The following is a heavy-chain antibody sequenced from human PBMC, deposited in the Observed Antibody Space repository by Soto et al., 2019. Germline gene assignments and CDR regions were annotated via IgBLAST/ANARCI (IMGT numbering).Heavy chain of an antibody. J-gene: IGHJ3*02. CDR1: GFSLTTSAVR. V-gene: IGHV2-5*01. D-gene: IGHD6-19*01. CDR2: IYGNDLK. CDR3: AHYSRSGDAFDI. Sequence: QITLEESGPTLVRPTQTLTLTCTFSGFSLTTSAVRVGWIRQPPGRALEWLALIYGNDLKRYNPSLRTRLNVTKDTSKSHVVLTMTKMDPVDSATYYCAHYSRSGDAFDIWGQGAVVTVSS.